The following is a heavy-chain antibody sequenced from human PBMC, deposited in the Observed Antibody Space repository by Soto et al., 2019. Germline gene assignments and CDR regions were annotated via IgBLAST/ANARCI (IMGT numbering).Heavy chain of an antibody. Sequence: PSETLSLTCTVSGVSISSGGYYWSWIRQPPGKGLEWIGYIYYSGSTYYNPSLKSRVTISVDTSKNQFSLKLSSVTAADTAVYYCARESGHYYDSSGSSAYYFDYWGQGTLVTVS. D-gene: IGHD3-22*01. CDR1: GVSISSGGYY. V-gene: IGHV4-30-4*01. CDR2: IYYSGST. CDR3: ARESGHYYDSSGSSAYYFDY. J-gene: IGHJ4*02.